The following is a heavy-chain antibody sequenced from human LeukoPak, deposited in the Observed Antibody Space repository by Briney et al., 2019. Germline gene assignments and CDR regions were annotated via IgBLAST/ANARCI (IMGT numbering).Heavy chain of an antibody. CDR3: ARDLSPYYDSSGYYPDY. CDR2: ISAYNGNT. Sequence: ASVKVSCKASGYTFTSYGTSRVRQAPGQGLEWMGWISAYNGNTNYAQELQGRVTMTTDTSTSTAYMELRSLRSDDTAVYYCARDLSPYYDSSGYYPDYWGQGTLVTVSS. V-gene: IGHV1-18*01. D-gene: IGHD3-22*01. CDR1: GYTFTSYG. J-gene: IGHJ4*02.